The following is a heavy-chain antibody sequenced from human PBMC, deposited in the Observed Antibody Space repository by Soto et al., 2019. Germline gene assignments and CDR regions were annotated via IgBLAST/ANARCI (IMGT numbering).Heavy chain of an antibody. Sequence: SSVKVSCNASGGTFSSYAISWVRQAPGQGLEWMGGIIPIFGTANYAQKFQGRVTITADKSTSTACMELSSLRSEDTAVYYCASVPVVPAAIPGGMDVWGQGTTVTVSS. D-gene: IGHD2-2*01. CDR1: GGTFSSYA. CDR3: ASVPVVPAAIPGGMDV. J-gene: IGHJ6*02. V-gene: IGHV1-69*06. CDR2: IIPIFGTA.